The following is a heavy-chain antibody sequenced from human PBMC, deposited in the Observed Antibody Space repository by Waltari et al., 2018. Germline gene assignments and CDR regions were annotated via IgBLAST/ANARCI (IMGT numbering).Heavy chain of an antibody. Sequence: EVQLLESGGGLVQPGGSLGLSLSPPVSPFRPYAMVWVRRAPGKGLEGVSTITGSGDDTFYADSVKGRFTISRDNSKNALFLQVNSLRVEDTAVYYCAKVDCGTIGCRRIDYWGQGILVTVSS. CDR3: AKVDCGTIGCRRIDY. CDR1: VSPFRPYA. CDR2: ITGSGDDT. V-gene: IGHV3-23*01. J-gene: IGHJ4*02. D-gene: IGHD2-21*01.